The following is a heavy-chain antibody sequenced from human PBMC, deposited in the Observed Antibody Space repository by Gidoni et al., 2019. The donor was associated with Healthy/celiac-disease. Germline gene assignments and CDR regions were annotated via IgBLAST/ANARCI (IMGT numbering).Heavy chain of an antibody. V-gene: IGHV4-34*01. CDR2: IHHSGRN. D-gene: IGHD3-22*01. J-gene: IGHJ4*02. Sequence: QVQLHQWGAGLLSPSEPLSPTGAFYRRSFCGYYWSWIRQPPGKELEWIGEIHHSGRNNYNPCIKSRVTISVDTSKNQFSLKLSSVTAADTAVYYCAGRSRYYDSSGAVDYWGQGTLVTVSS. CDR1: RRSFCGYY. CDR3: AGRSRYYDSSGAVDY.